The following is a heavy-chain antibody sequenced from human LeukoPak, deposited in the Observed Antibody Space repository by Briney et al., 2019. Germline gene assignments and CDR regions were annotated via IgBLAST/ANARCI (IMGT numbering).Heavy chain of an antibody. V-gene: IGHV3-30*02. CDR3: AKDYSSSSYLDY. D-gene: IGHD6-6*01. CDR2: IRYDGSNK. CDR1: GFTFSSYG. Sequence: GGSLRLSCAASGFTFSSYGMHWVRQAPGKGLEWVAFIRYDGSNKYYADSVKGRFTISRDNSKNTLYLQMNSLRAEDTAVYYCAKDYSSSSYLDYWGQGTLVTVSS. J-gene: IGHJ4*02.